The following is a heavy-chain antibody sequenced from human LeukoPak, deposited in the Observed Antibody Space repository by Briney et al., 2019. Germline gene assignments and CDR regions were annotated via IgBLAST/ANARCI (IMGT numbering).Heavy chain of an antibody. Sequence: ASVKVSCKASGYTFSSFGINWVRQAPGQGLEWMGWISAYNGHTNYAQKLQGRVTMTTDTSTSTAYMELRSLRSDDTAVYYCARFVVVPAAGFDYWGQGTLVTVSS. J-gene: IGHJ4*02. CDR1: GYTFSSFG. CDR2: ISAYNGHT. V-gene: IGHV1-18*01. CDR3: ARFVVVPAAGFDY. D-gene: IGHD2-2*01.